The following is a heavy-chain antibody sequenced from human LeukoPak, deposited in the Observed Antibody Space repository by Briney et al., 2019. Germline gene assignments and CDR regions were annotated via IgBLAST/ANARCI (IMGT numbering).Heavy chain of an antibody. V-gene: IGHV4-61*02. Sequence: SETLSLTCNVSGGSISSGGYYWSWIRQPARKGLEWIGRIYVTGSTNYNPSLKSRVTISVDKSKNQFSLKLSSVTAADTAVYYCANKPSWIQQNTGDAFDIWGQGTMVTVSS. CDR1: GGSISSGGYY. J-gene: IGHJ3*02. CDR3: ANKPSWIQQNTGDAFDI. D-gene: IGHD5-18*01. CDR2: IYVTGST.